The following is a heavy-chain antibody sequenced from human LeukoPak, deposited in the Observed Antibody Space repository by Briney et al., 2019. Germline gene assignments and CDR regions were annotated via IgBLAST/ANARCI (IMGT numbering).Heavy chain of an antibody. CDR1: GFTFSRFW. D-gene: IGHD3-22*01. CDR2: IKRDGSER. CDR3: ARIEPDNSGWLY. J-gene: IGHJ4*02. V-gene: IGHV3-7*01. Sequence: GGSLRLSCAGSGFTFSRFWLSWVRQAPGKGLEWVANIKRDGSERYYVDSVKGRFSISRDNAKSSLYLEMKTLRVEDTAVYYCARIEPDNSGWLYWGQGTLVTVSS.